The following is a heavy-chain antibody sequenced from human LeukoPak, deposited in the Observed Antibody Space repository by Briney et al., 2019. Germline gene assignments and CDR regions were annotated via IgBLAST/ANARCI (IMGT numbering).Heavy chain of an antibody. D-gene: IGHD6-19*01. Sequence: GGSLRLSCAVSGFTFNSFAMSWVRQAPGKGLEWVSSISGSGGSTYYADSVKGRFTISRDNSKNTLYLQMNSLRAEDTAVYYCAKPIPRAVAGHAYLDYWGQGTLVAVSS. J-gene: IGHJ4*02. CDR1: GFTFNSFA. CDR3: AKPIPRAVAGHAYLDY. V-gene: IGHV3-23*01. CDR2: ISGSGGST.